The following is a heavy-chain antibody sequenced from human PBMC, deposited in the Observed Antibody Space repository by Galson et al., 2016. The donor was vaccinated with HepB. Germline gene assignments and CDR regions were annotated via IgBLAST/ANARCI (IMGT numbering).Heavy chain of an antibody. D-gene: IGHD6-19*01. Sequence: TVSGGSINTYYWTWVRQPPGKGPEWIGYVYHSGSTKYNPSLESRVTTSVDTSKNQFSLKLTSVTAADTAIYYCARGQWLVPYYLDYWGQGILVTVSS. CDR3: ARGQWLVPYYLDY. J-gene: IGHJ4*02. CDR2: VYHSGST. V-gene: IGHV4-59*01. CDR1: GGSINTYY.